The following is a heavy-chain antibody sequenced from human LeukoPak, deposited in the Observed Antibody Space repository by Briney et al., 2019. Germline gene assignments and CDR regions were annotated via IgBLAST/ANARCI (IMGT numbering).Heavy chain of an antibody. CDR3: ANGLGGIAARLPAFDI. V-gene: IGHV3-30*02. D-gene: IGHD6-6*01. CDR1: GFTFSSYG. Sequence: PGGSLRLSCAASGFTFSSYGMHWVRQAPGKGLEWVAFIRYDGSNKYYADSVKGRFTISRDNSKNTLYLQMNSLRAEDTAVYYCANGLGGIAARLPAFDIWGQGTMVTVSS. J-gene: IGHJ3*02. CDR2: IRYDGSNK.